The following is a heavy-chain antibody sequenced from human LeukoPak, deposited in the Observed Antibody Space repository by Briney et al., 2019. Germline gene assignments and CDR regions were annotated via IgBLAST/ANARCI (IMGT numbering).Heavy chain of an antibody. CDR1: GGSFSGYY. Sequence: SSETLSLTCAVYGGSFSGYYWSWIRQPPGKGLEWIGEINHSGSTNYNPSLKSRVTISVDTSKNQFSLKLSSVTAADTAVYYCASPVSGSSGWYYNYWGQGTLVTVSS. CDR3: ASPVSGSSGWYYNY. CDR2: INHSGST. J-gene: IGHJ4*02. V-gene: IGHV4-34*01. D-gene: IGHD6-19*01.